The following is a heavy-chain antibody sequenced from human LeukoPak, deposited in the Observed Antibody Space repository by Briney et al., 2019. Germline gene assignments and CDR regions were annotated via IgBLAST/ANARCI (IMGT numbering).Heavy chain of an antibody. V-gene: IGHV3-11*06. D-gene: IGHD2-2*01. Sequence: GGSLRLSCAASGFTFSDYYMSWIRQAPGKGLEGVSYISSSSSYTNYADSVKGRFTISRDNAKNSLYLQMNSLRAEDTAVYYCAREAYCSSTSCPPDDNWFDPWGQGALVTVSS. CDR3: AREAYCSSTSCPPDDNWFDP. CDR2: ISSSSSYT. CDR1: GFTFSDYY. J-gene: IGHJ5*02.